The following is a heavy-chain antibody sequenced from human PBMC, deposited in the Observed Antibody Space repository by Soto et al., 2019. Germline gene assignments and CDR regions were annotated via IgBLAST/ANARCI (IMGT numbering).Heavy chain of an antibody. J-gene: IGHJ5*02. V-gene: IGHV3-11*01. CDR3: ARVVVAATPAYWFDP. D-gene: IGHD2-15*01. CDR1: GFTFSDYY. Sequence: GGSLRLSCAASGFTFSDYYMSWIRQAPGKGLEWVSYISSSGSTIYYADSVKGRFTISRDNAKNSLYLQMNSLRAEDTAVYYCARVVVAATPAYWFDPWGQGTLVTVSS. CDR2: ISSSGSTI.